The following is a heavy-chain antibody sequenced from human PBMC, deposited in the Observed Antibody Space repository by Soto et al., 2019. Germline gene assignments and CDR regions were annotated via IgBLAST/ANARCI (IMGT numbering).Heavy chain of an antibody. J-gene: IGHJ6*02. CDR1: GGTFSSYA. CDR2: IIPIFGTA. V-gene: IGHV1-69*12. Sequence: QVQLVQSGAEVKKPGSSVKVSCKASGGTFSSYAISWVRQAPGQGLEWMGGIIPIFGTANYAQKFKGRVTITAGESTSTAYMGMSGLRSADTAVYYCARQVPAAGYYDGMDVWGQGTTVTVSS. D-gene: IGHD2-2*01. CDR3: ARQVPAAGYYDGMDV.